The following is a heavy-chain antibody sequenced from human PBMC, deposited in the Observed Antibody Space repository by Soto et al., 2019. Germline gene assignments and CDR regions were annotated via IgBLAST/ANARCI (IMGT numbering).Heavy chain of an antibody. Sequence: GASVKVSGKASGGTFSSYAISWVRQAPGQGLEWMGGIIPIFGTANYAQKFQGRVTITADKSTSTAYMELSSLRSEDTDVYYCARDRFYYDSSGPFAYWGKGTLVTVSS. CDR2: IIPIFGTA. CDR3: ARDRFYYDSSGPFAY. V-gene: IGHV1-69*06. J-gene: IGHJ4*02. CDR1: GGTFSSYA. D-gene: IGHD3-22*01.